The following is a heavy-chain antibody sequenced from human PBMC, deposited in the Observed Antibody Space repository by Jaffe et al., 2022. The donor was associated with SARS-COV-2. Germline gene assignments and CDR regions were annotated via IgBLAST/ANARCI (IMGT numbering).Heavy chain of an antibody. CDR1: GGSISSSNW. Sequence: QVQLQESGPGLVKPSGTLSLTCAVSGGSISSSNWWSWVRQPPGKGLEWIGEIYHSGSTNYNPSLKSRVTMLVDKSKNQFSLRLNSVTAADTAVYYCARKDFDQGYFGYWGQGTLVTVSP. CDR3: ARKDFDQGYFGY. V-gene: IGHV4-4*02. D-gene: IGHD3-9*01. CDR2: IYHSGST. J-gene: IGHJ4*02.